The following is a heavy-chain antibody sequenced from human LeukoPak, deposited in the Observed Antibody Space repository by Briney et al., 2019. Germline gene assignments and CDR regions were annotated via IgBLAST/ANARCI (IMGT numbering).Heavy chain of an antibody. D-gene: IGHD3-3*01. Sequence: GGSLRLSCAASVFTFSDYAMHWVHQAPGKGLEWVSSISYDRTNKYYGDSMKGLLIISRENSQNTVFLQMLSLKAEDTAVYYCAKSIATISRPSDYWGQGALVSVSS. CDR1: VFTFSDYA. CDR2: ISYDRTNK. V-gene: IGHV3-30*18. J-gene: IGHJ4*02. CDR3: AKSIATISRPSDY.